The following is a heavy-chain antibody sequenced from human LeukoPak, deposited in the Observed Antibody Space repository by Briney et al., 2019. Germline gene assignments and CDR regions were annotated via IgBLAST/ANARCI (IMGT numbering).Heavy chain of an antibody. CDR3: ARHEGYSYDY. V-gene: IGHV4-59*08. CDR1: GGSISSYY. J-gene: IGHJ4*02. Sequence: SETLSLTCTVPGGSISSYYWSWIRQTPGKGLEWIGDIYYSGSTYYNPSLKSRVTLSVDTSKNQSSLKLSSVTAADTAVYYCARHEGYSYDYWGQGTLVTVSS. CDR2: IYYSGST.